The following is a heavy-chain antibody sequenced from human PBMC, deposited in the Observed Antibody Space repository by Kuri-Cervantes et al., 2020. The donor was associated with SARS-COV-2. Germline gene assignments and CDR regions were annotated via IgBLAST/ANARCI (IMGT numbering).Heavy chain of an antibody. CDR1: GFSLNNPGVG. V-gene: IGHV2-26*01. CDR2: IFSNGEE. J-gene: IGHJ4*02. CDR3: VLSRPDYDSSGYGRVGADS. Sequence: SGPTLVKPTETLTLTCTVSGFSLNNPGVGVSWIRQPPGKALEWLAHIFSNGEESYNTPLRTRLSISKDTSKSQVFLSMTNMGPVDTATYYCVLSRPDYDSSGYGRVGADSWGQGILVTVSS. D-gene: IGHD3-22*01.